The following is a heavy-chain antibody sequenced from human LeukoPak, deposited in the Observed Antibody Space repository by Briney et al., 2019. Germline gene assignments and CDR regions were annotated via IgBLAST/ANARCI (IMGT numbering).Heavy chain of an antibody. CDR1: GGSISSHY. V-gene: IGHV4-59*11. Sequence: PSETLSLTCTVSGGSISSHYWNWIRQPPGKGLEWIGYIYYSGSTNCNPSLKSRVTISVDTSKNQFSLKLSSVTAADTAVYYCAGRYSGSYFFDYWGQGTLVTVSS. CDR2: IYYSGST. D-gene: IGHD1-26*01. CDR3: AGRYSGSYFFDY. J-gene: IGHJ4*02.